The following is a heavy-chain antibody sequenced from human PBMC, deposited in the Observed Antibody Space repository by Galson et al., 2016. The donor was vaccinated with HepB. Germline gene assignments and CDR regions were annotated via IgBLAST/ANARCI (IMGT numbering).Heavy chain of an antibody. CDR3: ARDLFSSSSFIDF. CDR1: GFSFSDYS. D-gene: IGHD2-2*01. V-gene: IGHV3-30*03. Sequence: SLRLSCAASGFSFSDYSMNWVRQAPGKGLEWLAVISYHGSDIFYADSVKGRVTISRDNPKKTLFLQLDNLRSEDTAVYYCARDLFSSSSFIDFWGQGTLVTVSS. J-gene: IGHJ4*02. CDR2: ISYHGSDI.